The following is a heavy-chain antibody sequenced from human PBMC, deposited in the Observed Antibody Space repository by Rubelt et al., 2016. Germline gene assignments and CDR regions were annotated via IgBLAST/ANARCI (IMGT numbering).Heavy chain of an antibody. V-gene: IGHV3-48*02. J-gene: IGHJ4*02. D-gene: IGHD4-17*01. CDR1: GFTFSSYS. Sequence: EVQLLESGGGLVQPGGSLRLSCAASGFTFSSYSMNWVRQAPGKGLEWVPYISGSGATIYYADSVKGRFTSSRDTAQNSLFLQMDTLRDEDAAVYYCARDSYGDYAFDYWGQGTLVTVSS. CDR3: ARDSYGDYAFDY. CDR2: ISGSGATI.